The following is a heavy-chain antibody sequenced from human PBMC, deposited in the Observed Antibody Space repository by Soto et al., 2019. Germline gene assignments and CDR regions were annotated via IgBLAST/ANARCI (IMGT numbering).Heavy chain of an antibody. CDR1: GFTFINYA. J-gene: IGHJ6*02. Sequence: GGSLRLSCAASGFTFINYAMTWVRQAPGKGLEWVSAISGSGGSTYYADSVKGRFTISRDNSKNTLYLQMNSLRADDTAVYYIARVMSDGTYNYYYGMDVWGQGTTVTVSS. CDR3: ARVMSDGTYNYYYGMDV. CDR2: ISGSGGST. D-gene: IGHD1-26*01. V-gene: IGHV3-23*01.